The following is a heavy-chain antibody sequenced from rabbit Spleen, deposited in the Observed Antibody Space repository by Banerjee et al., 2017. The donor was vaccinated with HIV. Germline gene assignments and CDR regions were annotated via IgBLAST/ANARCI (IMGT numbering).Heavy chain of an antibody. CDR1: GFSFSSSYW. CDR3: ARELGGVVPL. Sequence: QEQLEESGGDLVKPEGSLTLTCTASGFSFSSSYWVYWVRQAPGKGLEWIGVIGSTSTYTAYANWAKGRFTISKTSSTTVTLQMTSLTAADTATYFCARELGGVVPLWGPGTLVTVS. J-gene: IGHJ4*01. D-gene: IGHD3-1*01. V-gene: IGHV1S45*01. CDR2: IGSTSTYT.